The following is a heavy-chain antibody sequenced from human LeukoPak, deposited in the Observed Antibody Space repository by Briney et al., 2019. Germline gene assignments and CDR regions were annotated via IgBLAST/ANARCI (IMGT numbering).Heavy chain of an antibody. CDR3: ARLSTTVTFFDY. CDR2: INHSGST. Sequence: SETLSLTCAVYGGSFSGYYWSWIRQPPGKGLEWIGEINHSGSTYYNPSLKSRVTISVDTSKNQFSLKLSSVTAADTAVYYCARLSTTVTFFDYWGQGTLVTVSS. J-gene: IGHJ4*02. CDR1: GGSFSGYY. D-gene: IGHD4-17*01. V-gene: IGHV4-34*01.